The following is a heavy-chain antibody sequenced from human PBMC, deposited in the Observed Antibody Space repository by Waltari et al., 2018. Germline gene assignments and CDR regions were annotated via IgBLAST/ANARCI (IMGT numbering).Heavy chain of an antibody. CDR3: AKDAFGNTYLDF. D-gene: IGHD2-2*02. V-gene: IGHV3-30*02. CDR2: IWFDGSDK. J-gene: IGHJ4*02. Sequence: QVNLVESGGGVVQPGGSLRLSCATSGFTFSNFGMHWVRQAPGKGLGWVALIWFDGSDKCYADSVRGRFTISRDNSARTLYLDMDSLRLDDTAMYYCAKDAFGNTYLDFWGQGTLVTVSS. CDR1: GFTFSNFG.